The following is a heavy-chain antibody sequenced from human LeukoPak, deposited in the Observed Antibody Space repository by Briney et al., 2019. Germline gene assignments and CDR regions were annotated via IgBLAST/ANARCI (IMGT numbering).Heavy chain of an antibody. CDR2: IYPGDSDT. D-gene: IGHD3-22*01. CDR3: ARHPHDSSGYYDY. CDR1: GYSFTSYW. Sequence: VESLKISCKGSGYSFTSYWIGWVRQMPGKGLEWMGIIYPGDSDTRYSPSFQGQVTISADKSISTAYLQWSSLKASDTAMYYCARHPHDSSGYYDYWGQGTLVTVSS. J-gene: IGHJ4*02. V-gene: IGHV5-51*01.